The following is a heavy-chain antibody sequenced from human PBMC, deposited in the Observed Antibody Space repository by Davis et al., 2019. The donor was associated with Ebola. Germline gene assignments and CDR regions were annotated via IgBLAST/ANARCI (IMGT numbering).Heavy chain of an antibody. Sequence: GESLKISCKGSGYSFTSYWIAWVRQMPGKGLEWMGIINPDDFDTKYSPSFQGRVTISVDKSIRTAYLQWSSLKASDTAMYYCARHRPYGDYALDYWGQGTLVTVSS. CDR2: INPDDFDT. V-gene: IGHV5-51*01. D-gene: IGHD4-17*01. J-gene: IGHJ4*02. CDR3: ARHRPYGDYALDY. CDR1: GYSFTSYW.